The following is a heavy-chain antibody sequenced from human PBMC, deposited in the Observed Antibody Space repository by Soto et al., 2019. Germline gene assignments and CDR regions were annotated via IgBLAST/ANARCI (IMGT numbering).Heavy chain of an antibody. J-gene: IGHJ5*02. V-gene: IGHV1-69*13. CDR2: IIPIFGTA. CDR1: GGTFSSYA. Sequence: SVKVCCEASGGTFSSYAISWVRQAPGQGLEWMGGIIPIFGTANYAQKFQGRVTITADESTSTAYMELSSLRSEDTAVYYCARLGYCSSTSCYTWFDPWGQGTLVTVSS. CDR3: ARLGYCSSTSCYTWFDP. D-gene: IGHD2-2*02.